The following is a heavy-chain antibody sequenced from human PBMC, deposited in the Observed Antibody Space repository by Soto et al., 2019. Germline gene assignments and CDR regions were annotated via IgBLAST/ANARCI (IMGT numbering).Heavy chain of an antibody. D-gene: IGHD5-12*01. V-gene: IGHV2-5*02. J-gene: IGHJ5*02. CDR3: AHLHANSGYDWRYDP. CDR2: IYWDDDK. CDR1: GFSLTNKGVG. Sequence: QITLKESRPPLVKPTQTLTRTCNFSGFSLTNKGVGVGWIRQPPRKALEWLGIIYWDDDKRYRPSLNNRLTITKDTSKNQVVLTMTNVDTVDTATYYCAHLHANSGYDWRYDPWGQGTLVTVSS.